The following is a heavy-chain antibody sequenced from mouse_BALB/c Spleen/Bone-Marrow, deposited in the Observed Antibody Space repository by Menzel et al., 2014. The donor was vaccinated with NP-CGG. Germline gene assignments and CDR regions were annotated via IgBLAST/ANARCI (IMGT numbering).Heavy chain of an antibody. CDR3: TRDRYYGNSFAY. J-gene: IGHJ3*01. V-gene: IGHV5-6-4*01. CDR1: GFTFSSYT. Sequence: EVKLVESGGGLVKPGGSLELSCAASGFTFSSYTMSWIRQTPEKRLEWVATISSGGSYTYYPDSVKGRFTISRDNAKNTLYLQMISLKSEDTAMYYCTRDRYYGNSFAYWGQGTLVTVSA. D-gene: IGHD2-1*01. CDR2: ISSGGSYT.